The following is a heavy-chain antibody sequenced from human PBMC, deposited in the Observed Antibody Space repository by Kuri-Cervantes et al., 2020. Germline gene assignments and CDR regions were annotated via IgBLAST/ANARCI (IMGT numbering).Heavy chain of an antibody. J-gene: IGHJ4*02. Sequence: GGSLRLSCAASGFTFSSYAMSWVRQAPGKGLEWVSAISGSGGSTYYADSVKGRFTISRDNAKNSLYLQMNSLRAEDTAVYYCAREPALTGYFYWGQGTLVTVSS. CDR2: ISGSGGST. CDR1: GFTFSSYA. D-gene: IGHD3-9*01. V-gene: IGHV3-23*01. CDR3: AREPALTGYFY.